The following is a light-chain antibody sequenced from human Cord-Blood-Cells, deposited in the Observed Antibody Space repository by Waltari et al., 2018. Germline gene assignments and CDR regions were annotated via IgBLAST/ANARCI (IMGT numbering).Light chain of an antibody. CDR1: RSDVGGYNY. Sequence: QSALTQPASVSGSPGQANTLPRTGTRSDVGGYNYVYMYQQHPGKAPTLMIYDVSNLPSGVSERFSCSKSGNTASLTISGLQAEDEADYYCSSYTSSSTLGVFGTGTKVTVL. CDR2: DVS. J-gene: IGLJ1*01. V-gene: IGLV2-14*01. CDR3: SSYTSSSTLGV.